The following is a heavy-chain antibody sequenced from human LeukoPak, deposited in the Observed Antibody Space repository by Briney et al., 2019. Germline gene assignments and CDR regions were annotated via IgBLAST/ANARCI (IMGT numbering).Heavy chain of an antibody. Sequence: SETLSLTCTVSGGSISNYYWSWIRQPPGKGLEWIGYIYYSGSTNYNPSLRSRVTISVDTSKNQFSLKLSSVTAADTAVYYCARSHGSGSYYNLNDYWGQGTLVTVSS. CDR2: IYYSGST. CDR3: ARSHGSGSYYNLNDY. J-gene: IGHJ4*02. CDR1: GGSISNYY. V-gene: IGHV4-59*01. D-gene: IGHD3-10*01.